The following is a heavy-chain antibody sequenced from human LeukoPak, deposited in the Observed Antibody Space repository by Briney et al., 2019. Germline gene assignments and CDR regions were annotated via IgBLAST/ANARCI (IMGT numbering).Heavy chain of an antibody. V-gene: IGHV3-21*01. Sequence: GGSLRLSCAASGFTLSSYSMSWVRQALGKGLEWVSSISSSSSYIYYADSVKGRFTISRDNAKNSLYLQMNSLRAEDTAVYYCARDRNNMYYFDYWGQGTLVTVSS. J-gene: IGHJ4*02. CDR3: ARDRNNMYYFDY. D-gene: IGHD1/OR15-1a*01. CDR2: ISSSSSYI. CDR1: GFTLSSYS.